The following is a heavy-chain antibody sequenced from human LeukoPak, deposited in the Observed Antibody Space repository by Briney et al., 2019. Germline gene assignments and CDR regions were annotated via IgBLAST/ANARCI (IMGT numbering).Heavy chain of an antibody. CDR2: MYTSGST. CDR1: GGSISSGSYY. J-gene: IGHJ6*03. CDR3: ARGDYGDRGGRHYYYYMDV. Sequence: PSETLSLTCTVSGGSISSGSYYWSWSRQPAGKGLEWIGHMYTSGSTNYNPSLKSRVTISVDTSKNQFSLKLSSVTAADTAVYFCARGDYGDRGGRHYYYYMDVWGKGTTVTVSS. V-gene: IGHV4-61*09. D-gene: IGHD4-17*01.